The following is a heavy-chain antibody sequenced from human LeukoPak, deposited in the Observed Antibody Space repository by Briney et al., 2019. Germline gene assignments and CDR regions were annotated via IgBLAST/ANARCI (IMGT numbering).Heavy chain of an antibody. Sequence: ASVKVSCKAPDYTFSSYGISWVRQAPGQGPEWMGWISVNNGNTNYAQKFQGRVTMTTDTSTSTAYMELRSLRSDDTAVYYCARDHYGNGYYYFDHWGQGTLVTVSS. J-gene: IGHJ4*02. D-gene: IGHD3-22*01. CDR1: DYTFSSYG. CDR3: ARDHYGNGYYYFDH. V-gene: IGHV1-18*01. CDR2: ISVNNGNT.